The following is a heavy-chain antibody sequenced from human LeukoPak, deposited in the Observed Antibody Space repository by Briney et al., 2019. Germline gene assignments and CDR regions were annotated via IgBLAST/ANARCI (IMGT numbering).Heavy chain of an antibody. Sequence: SETLSLTCTVSGGSISSYYWSWIRQPPGKGLEWIGYIYYSGSTNYNPSLKSRVTISVDTSKNQFSLKLTSVTAADTAVYYCARRRVGATFYYYYYMDVWGKGTTVTVSS. CDR2: IYYSGST. D-gene: IGHD1-26*01. J-gene: IGHJ6*03. V-gene: IGHV4-59*12. CDR3: ARRRVGATFYYYYYMDV. CDR1: GGSISSYY.